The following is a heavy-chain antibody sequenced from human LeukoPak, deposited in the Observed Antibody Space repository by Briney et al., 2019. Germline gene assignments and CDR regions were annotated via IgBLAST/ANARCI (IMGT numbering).Heavy chain of an antibody. J-gene: IGHJ4*02. V-gene: IGHV3-30*18. D-gene: IGHD6-13*01. CDR2: ISYDGSNK. CDR3: AKDTAVTPYFFDY. Sequence: PGRSLRLSCAASGFTFSSYGMHWVRQAPGKGLEWVAVISYDGSNKYYADSVKGRFTISRDNSKNTLYLQMNSLRAEDTAVYYCAKDTAVTPYFFDYWGQGTLVTVSS. CDR1: GFTFSSYG.